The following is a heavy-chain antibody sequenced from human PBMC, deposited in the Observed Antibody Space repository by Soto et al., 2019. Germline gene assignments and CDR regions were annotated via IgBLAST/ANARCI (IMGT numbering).Heavy chain of an antibody. D-gene: IGHD1-1*01. CDR2: IIPILGIA. Sequence: QVQLVQSGAEVTKPGSSVKVSCKASGGTFSSYTISWVRQAPGQGLERIGRIIPILGIANYAQKFQGRVTITADKSTSTSDMALSILRSEDTAVDYCARDNVRKNGNYRLGPYDYWGQGTLVTVSS. CDR3: ARDNVRKNGNYRLGPYDY. J-gene: IGHJ4*02. V-gene: IGHV1-69*08. CDR1: GGTFSSYT.